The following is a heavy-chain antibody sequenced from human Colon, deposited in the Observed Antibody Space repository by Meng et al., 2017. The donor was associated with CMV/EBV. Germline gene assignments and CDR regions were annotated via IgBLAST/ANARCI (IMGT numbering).Heavy chain of an antibody. CDR2: IYYSGST. V-gene: IGHV4-39*01. CDR3: ARQWDIVVVPAAISLLNWFDP. CDR1: GGSISSSSYY. D-gene: IGHD2-2*01. J-gene: IGHJ5*02. Sequence: SETLSLTCTVSGGSISSSSYYWGWIRQPLGKGLEWIGSIYYSGSTYYNPSLKSRVTISVDTSKNQFSLKLSSVTAADTAVYYCARQWDIVVVPAAISLLNWFDPWGQGTLVTVSS.